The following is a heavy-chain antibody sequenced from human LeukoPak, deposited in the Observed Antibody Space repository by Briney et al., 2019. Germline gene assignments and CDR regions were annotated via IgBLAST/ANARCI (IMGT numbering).Heavy chain of an antibody. Sequence: GGSLRLSCTASGFTFSDYCMSWIRQAPGKGLEWVSYISSSGSTIYYADSVKGRFTISRDNAKNSLYLQMNSLRAEDTAVYYCARAPRALRLWSNWFDPWGQGTLVTVSS. V-gene: IGHV3-11*01. CDR3: ARAPRALRLWSNWFDP. D-gene: IGHD3-16*01. J-gene: IGHJ5*02. CDR2: ISSSGSTI. CDR1: GFTFSDYC.